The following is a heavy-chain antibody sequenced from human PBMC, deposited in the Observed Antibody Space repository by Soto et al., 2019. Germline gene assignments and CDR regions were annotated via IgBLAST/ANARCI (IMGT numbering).Heavy chain of an antibody. D-gene: IGHD6-19*01. V-gene: IGHV3-48*01. CDR3: ARAQWLGVVY. CDR1: GFTFSSYS. J-gene: IGHJ4*02. CDR2: ISANGVTT. Sequence: EVQLVESGGGLVQPGGSLRLSCSASGFTFSSYSMNWVRQAPGKGLEWVSYISANGVTTHYADSVKGRFTISRDNAKTSLYLQMNSLRGEDTAVYYCARAQWLGVVYWGQGTLVTVSS.